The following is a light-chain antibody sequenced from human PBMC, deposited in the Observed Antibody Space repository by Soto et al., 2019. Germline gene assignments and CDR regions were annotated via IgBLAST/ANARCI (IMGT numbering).Light chain of an antibody. Sequence: EIVLTQSPGTLSLSPGERATLSCRASQSVSSSYLAWYQQKPGQAPRLLIYGTSSRATAIPDRFSGSGYGTDFTLTISRLEPEDFAVYYCQQYGSSSWTFGQGTKV. V-gene: IGKV3-20*01. CDR1: QSVSSSY. CDR2: GTS. CDR3: QQYGSSSWT. J-gene: IGKJ1*01.